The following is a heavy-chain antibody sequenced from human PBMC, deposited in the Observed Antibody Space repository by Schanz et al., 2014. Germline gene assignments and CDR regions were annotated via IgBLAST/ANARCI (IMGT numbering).Heavy chain of an antibody. D-gene: IGHD7-27*01. J-gene: IGHJ4*02. Sequence: VQLVESGGGVVQRGGSLRLSCAASGFIFSNYGMHWVRQAPGKGLEWVAKIKPDGSEKLYVDSVKGRFTISRDNAKNSLYLQMNSLRPEDTAVYYCAKYGGELGVSFEYWGQGTLVTVSS. CDR1: GFIFSNYG. CDR3: AKYGGELGVSFEY. V-gene: IGHV3-7*01. CDR2: IKPDGSEK.